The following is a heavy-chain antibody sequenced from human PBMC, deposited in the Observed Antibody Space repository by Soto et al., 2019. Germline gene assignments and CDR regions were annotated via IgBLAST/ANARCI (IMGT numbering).Heavy chain of an antibody. CDR3: ARGTPTVLLWFGELTGLEGWFDP. Sequence: ASVKVSCKASGYTFTSYDINWVRQATGQGLEWMGWMNPNSGNTGYAQKFQGRVTMTRNTSISTAYMELSSLRSEDTAVYYCARGTPTVLLWFGELTGLEGWFDPWGQGTLVTVSS. CDR2: MNPNSGNT. CDR1: GYTFTSYD. D-gene: IGHD3-10*01. V-gene: IGHV1-8*01. J-gene: IGHJ5*02.